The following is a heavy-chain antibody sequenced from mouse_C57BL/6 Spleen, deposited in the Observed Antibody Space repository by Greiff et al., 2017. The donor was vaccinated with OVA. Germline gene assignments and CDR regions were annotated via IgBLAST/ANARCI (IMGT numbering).Heavy chain of an antibody. Sequence: EVQGVESGGDLVKPGGSLKLSCAASGFTFSSSGMSWVRQTPDKRLEWVATISSGGSYTYYPDSVKGRFTLSRDNAKNTLYLQMSSLKSEDTAMYYCARHCIDGYYPYYAMDYWGQGTSVTVSS. CDR2: ISSGGSYT. D-gene: IGHD2-3*01. J-gene: IGHJ4*01. CDR1: GFTFSSSG. V-gene: IGHV5-6*01. CDR3: ARHCIDGYYPYYAMDY.